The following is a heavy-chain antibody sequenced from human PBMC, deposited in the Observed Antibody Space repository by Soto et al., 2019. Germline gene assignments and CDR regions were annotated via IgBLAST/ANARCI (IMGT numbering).Heavy chain of an antibody. CDR1: GDSISSGGYS. Sequence: PSETLSLTCAVSGDSISSGGYSWSWIRQPPGKGLEWIGYIYHSGSTYYNPSLKSRVTISVDRSKNQFSLKLSSVTAADTAVYYCASRHSSPYFDYWGQGTLVTVSS. J-gene: IGHJ4*02. CDR2: IYHSGST. CDR3: ASRHSSPYFDY. D-gene: IGHD6-13*01. V-gene: IGHV4-30-2*01.